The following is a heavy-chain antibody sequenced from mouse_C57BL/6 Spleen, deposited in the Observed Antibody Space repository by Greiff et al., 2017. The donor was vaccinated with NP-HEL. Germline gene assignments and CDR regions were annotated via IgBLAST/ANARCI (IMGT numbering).Heavy chain of an antibody. CDR2: INPNNGGT. J-gene: IGHJ2*01. CDR1: GYTFTDYY. Sequence: VQLQQSGPELVKPGASVKISCKASGYTFTDYYMNWVKQSHGKSLEWIGDINPNNGGTSYNQKFKGKATLTVDKSSSTAYMELRSLTSEDSAVYYCARLGGYFDYWSQGTTLTVSS. D-gene: IGHD4-1*01. CDR3: ARLGGYFDY. V-gene: IGHV1-26*01.